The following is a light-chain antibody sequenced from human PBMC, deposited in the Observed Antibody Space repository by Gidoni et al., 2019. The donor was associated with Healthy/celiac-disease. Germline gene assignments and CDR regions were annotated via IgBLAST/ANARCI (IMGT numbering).Light chain of an antibody. Sequence: IVLTQSPGTLSLSPGERATLSCRASQSVSSSYLAWYQQKPGQAPRLLIYGASSRATGIPDRFSGSGSGTDFTLTISRLEPEDFAVYYCQQYGRTFGQXTKVEIK. CDR2: GAS. CDR3: QQYGRT. CDR1: QSVSSSY. V-gene: IGKV3-20*01. J-gene: IGKJ1*01.